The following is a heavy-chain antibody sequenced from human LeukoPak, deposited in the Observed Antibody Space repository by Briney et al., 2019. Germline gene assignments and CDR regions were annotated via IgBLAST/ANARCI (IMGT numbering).Heavy chain of an antibody. V-gene: IGHV3-30*04. CDR2: ISYDGSNI. CDR3: ARITFAVTALHDAFDI. CDR1: GFTFSNYA. Sequence: PGGSLRLSCAASGFTFSNYAMHWVRQAPGKGLEWVAVISYDGSNIYYADSVKGRLTISRDNSKNTLYLHMNSLRPEDTAVYYCARITFAVTALHDAFDIWGQGTMVTVSS. J-gene: IGHJ3*02. D-gene: IGHD2-21*02.